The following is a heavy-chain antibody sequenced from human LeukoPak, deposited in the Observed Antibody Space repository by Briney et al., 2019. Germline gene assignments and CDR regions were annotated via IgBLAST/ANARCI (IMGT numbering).Heavy chain of an antibody. V-gene: IGHV4-34*01. J-gene: IGHJ5*02. CDR3: ARVRVYDYVWGSYRS. Sequence: KPSETLSLTCAVYGGSFSGYYWSWIRQPPGKGLEWIGEINHSGSTNYNPSLKSRVTISVDTSKNQFSLKLSSVTAADTAVYYCARVRVYDYVWGSYRSWGQGTLVTVSS. CDR1: GGSFSGYY. CDR2: INHSGST. D-gene: IGHD3-16*02.